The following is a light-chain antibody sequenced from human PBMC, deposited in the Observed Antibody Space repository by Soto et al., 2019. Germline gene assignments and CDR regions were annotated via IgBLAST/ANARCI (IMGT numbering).Light chain of an antibody. CDR1: QSVSSSY. V-gene: IGKV3-20*01. CDR2: GAS. J-gene: IGKJ2*01. Sequence: EIVLTQSPGTLSLSPGERATLSCRASQSVSSSYLAWYQQKPGQAPRLLIYGASSRATGIPDRFSGSGSGPAFTLTISRLEPEAFAVYYCQQYGSSPPYTFGQGTKLEIK. CDR3: QQYGSSPPYT.